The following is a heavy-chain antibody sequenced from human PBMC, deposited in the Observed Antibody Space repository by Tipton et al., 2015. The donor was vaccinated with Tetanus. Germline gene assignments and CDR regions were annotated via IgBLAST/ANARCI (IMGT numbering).Heavy chain of an antibody. V-gene: IGHV4-31*03. J-gene: IGHJ4*02. Sequence: TLSLTCTVSGDSIDGGFKNWGWIRQQPGKGLEWIGYIDYRGNTYYNPSLRRRVTSSFDTSENQFSLKLTSVTAADTAVYYCASDPALMGNFDYWGQGTLVTVSS. CDR3: ASDPALMGNFDY. CDR1: GDSIDGGFKN. CDR2: IDYRGNT. D-gene: IGHD2-2*01.